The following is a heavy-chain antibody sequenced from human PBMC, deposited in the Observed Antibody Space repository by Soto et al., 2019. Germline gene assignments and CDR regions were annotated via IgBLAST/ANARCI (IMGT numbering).Heavy chain of an antibody. J-gene: IGHJ4*02. CDR2: ISAYNGNT. CDR1: GYTFTSYG. Sequence: RASVKVSCKASGYTFTSYGISWVRQAPGQGLEWMGWISAYNGNTNYAQKLQGRVTMTTDTSTSTAYMELRSLRSDDTAVYYCARDGNLVLLELPTDYWGQGTLVTVSS. D-gene: IGHD1-7*01. V-gene: IGHV1-18*04. CDR3: ARDGNLVLLELPTDY.